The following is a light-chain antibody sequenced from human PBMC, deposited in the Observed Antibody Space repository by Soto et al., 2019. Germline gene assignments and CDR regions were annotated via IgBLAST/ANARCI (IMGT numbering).Light chain of an antibody. CDR2: AAS. CDR1: QRVRSNF. Sequence: EIVLTQSPGTLSLSPGETATLSCRASQRVRSNFLAWYQHQPGQAPRLLIFAASTRATGVPDRFSGSGSGTDFTLTISRLEREDFVVYYCQQYGSSPPLTFGGGTKVEVK. J-gene: IGKJ4*01. V-gene: IGKV3-20*01. CDR3: QQYGSSPPLT.